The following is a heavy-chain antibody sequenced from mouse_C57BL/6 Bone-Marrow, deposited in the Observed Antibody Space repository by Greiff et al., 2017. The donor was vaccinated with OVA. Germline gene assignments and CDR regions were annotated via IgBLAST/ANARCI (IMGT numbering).Heavy chain of an antibody. CDR3: ARGDYDGFAY. V-gene: IGHV7-3*01. CDR2: IRNKANGYTT. Sequence: VQLKESGGGLVQPGGSLSLSCAASGFTFTDYYMSWVRQPPGKALEWLGFIRNKANGYTTESSASVKGRFTISRDNSKSILYLKMNALRAEDSATYYCARGDYDGFAYWGQGTLVTVSA. D-gene: IGHD2-4*01. CDR1: GFTFTDYY. J-gene: IGHJ3*01.